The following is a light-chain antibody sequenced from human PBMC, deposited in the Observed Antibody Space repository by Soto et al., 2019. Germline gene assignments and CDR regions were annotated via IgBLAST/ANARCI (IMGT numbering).Light chain of an antibody. J-gene: IGLJ2*01. CDR1: SSNTGAGYD. CDR2: GNS. V-gene: IGLV1-40*01. Sequence: QSALTQPPSVSGAPGQRVTISCTGSSSNTGAGYDIHWYQHLPGTVPKLLIYGNSNRPSGVPDRFSGSKSGTSASLAITGLQAEDEADYYCQSYDSSLSGHVVFGGGTKVTVL. CDR3: QSYDSSLSGHVV.